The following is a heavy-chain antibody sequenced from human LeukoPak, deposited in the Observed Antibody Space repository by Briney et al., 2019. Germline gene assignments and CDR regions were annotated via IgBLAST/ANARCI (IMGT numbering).Heavy chain of an antibody. D-gene: IGHD3-10*01. Sequence: ASVKVSCKASGYTFTSYAMHWVRQAPGQRLEWMGWINAGNGNTKYSQKFQGRVTITRDTSASTAYMELSSLRSEDTAVYYCARGSSMVRDLFDYWGQGTLVTVSS. CDR3: ARGSSMVRDLFDY. V-gene: IGHV1-3*01. J-gene: IGHJ4*02. CDR1: GYTFTSYA. CDR2: INAGNGNT.